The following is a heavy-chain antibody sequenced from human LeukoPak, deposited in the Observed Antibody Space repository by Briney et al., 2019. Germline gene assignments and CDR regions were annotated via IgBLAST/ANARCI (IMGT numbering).Heavy chain of an antibody. Sequence: GASVKVSCKASGYTFTSYGISWVRQAPGQGLEWMGWINPNSGGTNYAQKFQGRVTMTRDTSISTAYMELSRLRSDDTAVYYCARVGPTMVRSPLYYMDVWGKGTTVTISS. V-gene: IGHV1-2*02. CDR3: ARVGPTMVRSPLYYMDV. D-gene: IGHD3-10*01. J-gene: IGHJ6*03. CDR1: GYTFTSYG. CDR2: INPNSGGT.